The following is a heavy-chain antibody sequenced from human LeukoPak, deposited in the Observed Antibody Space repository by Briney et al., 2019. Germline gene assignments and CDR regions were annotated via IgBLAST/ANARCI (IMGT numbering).Heavy chain of an antibody. CDR2: IIPIFGTA. CDR3: ATAVAGHLLDY. V-gene: IGHV1-69*13. Sequence: SVKVSCKASGYTFTSYDINWVRQATGQGLEWMGGIIPIFGTANYAQKFQGRVTITADESTSTAYMELSSLRSEDTAVYYCATAVAGHLLDYWGQGTLVTVSS. J-gene: IGHJ4*02. D-gene: IGHD6-19*01. CDR1: GYTFTSYD.